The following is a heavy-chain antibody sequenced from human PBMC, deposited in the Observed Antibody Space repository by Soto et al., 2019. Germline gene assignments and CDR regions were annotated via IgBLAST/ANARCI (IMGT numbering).Heavy chain of an antibody. CDR1: GGSISSGGYS. J-gene: IGHJ4*02. CDR2: IYHSGST. V-gene: IGHV4-30-2*01. D-gene: IGHD5-18*01. CDR3: ARDHPHSYGVYYFDY. Sequence: PSETLSLTCAVSGGSISSGGYSWSWIRQPPGKGLEWIGYIYHSGSTYYNPSLKSRVTISVDTSKNQVSLKLNSVTAADTAVYYCARDHPHSYGVYYFDYWGQGTPVTVSS.